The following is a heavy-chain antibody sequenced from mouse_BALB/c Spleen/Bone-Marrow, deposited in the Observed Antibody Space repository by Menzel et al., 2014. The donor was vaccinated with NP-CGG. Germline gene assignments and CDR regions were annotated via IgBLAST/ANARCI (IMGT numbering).Heavy chain of an antibody. CDR3: ARSDGYRDMDY. D-gene: IGHD2-3*01. J-gene: IGHJ4*01. CDR2: IYPGDGDT. V-gene: IGHV1-82*01. CDR1: GYAFSSSW. Sequence: QVQLKQSGPELVKPGASVKISCKASGYAFSSSWMNWVKQWPGQGLEWIGRIYPGDGDTKYNGKFKGKATLTADKSSSTAYMQLSSLTSVDSAVYFCARSDGYRDMDYWGQGTSVTVSS.